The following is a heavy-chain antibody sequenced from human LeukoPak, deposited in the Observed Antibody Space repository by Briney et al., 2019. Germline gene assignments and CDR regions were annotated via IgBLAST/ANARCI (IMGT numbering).Heavy chain of an antibody. CDR2: IIPILGIA. D-gene: IGHD4-17*01. J-gene: IGHJ3*02. Sequence: GASVKVSFKASGGTFSSYTISWVRQAPGQGLEWMGRIIPILGIANYAQKFQGRVTITADKSTSTAYMELSRLRSEDTAVYYCARATKSYGDYAYLDAFYIWGQGTMVTVSS. CDR1: GGTFSSYT. CDR3: ARATKSYGDYAYLDAFYI. V-gene: IGHV1-69*02.